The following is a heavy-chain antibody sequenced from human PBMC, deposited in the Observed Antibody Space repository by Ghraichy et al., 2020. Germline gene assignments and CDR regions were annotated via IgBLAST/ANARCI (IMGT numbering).Heavy chain of an antibody. CDR3: ARGFTWVVTAIRSMSPTYYYGMDV. J-gene: IGHJ6*02. CDR1: GFTFSSYS. V-gene: IGHV3-21*01. CDR2: ISSSSSYI. D-gene: IGHD2-21*02. Sequence: GGSLRLSCAASGFTFSSYSMNWVRQAPGKGLEWVSSISSSSSYIYYADSVKGRFTISRDNAKNSLYLQMNSLRAEDTAVYYCARGFTWVVTAIRSMSPTYYYGMDVWGQGTTVTVSS.